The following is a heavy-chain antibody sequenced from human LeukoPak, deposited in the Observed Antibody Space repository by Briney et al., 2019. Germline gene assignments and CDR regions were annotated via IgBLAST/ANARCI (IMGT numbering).Heavy chain of an antibody. Sequence: SETLSLTCTVSGGSISSYYWSWIRQPPGKGLEWLGYIYYSGSTNYNPSLKSRVTISVDTSKNQFSLKLSSVTAADTAVYYCARETSQKGAHYMDVWGKGTTVTISS. CDR1: GGSISSYY. J-gene: IGHJ6*03. CDR3: ARETSQKGAHYMDV. V-gene: IGHV4-59*01. CDR2: IYYSGST. D-gene: IGHD3-16*01.